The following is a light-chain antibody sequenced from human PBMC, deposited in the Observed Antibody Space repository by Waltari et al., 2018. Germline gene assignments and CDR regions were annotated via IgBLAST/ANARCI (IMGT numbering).Light chain of an antibody. Sequence: ELVITQSPATLSFSPGERVTLSCRASENLYDRLAWYQQKPGQPPRLLIYHVSTRATGIPDRFTGSGSGTDFTLTISRLEPEDVAVYFCQHETSWIFTFGPGTKLDIK. CDR1: ENLYDR. CDR3: QHETSWIFT. J-gene: IGKJ3*01. CDR2: HVS. V-gene: IGKV3D-15*01.